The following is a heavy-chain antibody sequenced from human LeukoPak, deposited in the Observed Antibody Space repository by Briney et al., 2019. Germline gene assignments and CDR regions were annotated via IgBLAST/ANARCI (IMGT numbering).Heavy chain of an antibody. Sequence: SETLSLTCTVSGGSISSYYWSWIRQPPGKGLEWIGYIYYSGSTNYNPSLKSRVTISVDTSKNQFSLKLSSVTAADTAVYYCARGDPAMVPNASDIWGQGTMVTVSS. J-gene: IGHJ3*02. CDR1: GGSISSYY. D-gene: IGHD5-18*01. CDR3: ARGDPAMVPNASDI. V-gene: IGHV4-59*01. CDR2: IYYSGST.